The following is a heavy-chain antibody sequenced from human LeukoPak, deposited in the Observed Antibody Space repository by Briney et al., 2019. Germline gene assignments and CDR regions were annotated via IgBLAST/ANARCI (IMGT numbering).Heavy chain of an antibody. V-gene: IGHV7-4-1*02. Sequence: GASVKVSCKASGYTFTSYAMNWVRQAPGQGLEWMGWINTNTGNPTYAQGFTGRFVFSLDTSVSTAYLQISSLKAEDTAVYYCAEAWDHCSGGSCYSGYYYYGMDVWGQGTTVTVSS. J-gene: IGHJ6*02. CDR3: AEAWDHCSGGSCYSGYYYYGMDV. CDR2: INTNTGNP. CDR1: GYTFTSYA. D-gene: IGHD2-15*01.